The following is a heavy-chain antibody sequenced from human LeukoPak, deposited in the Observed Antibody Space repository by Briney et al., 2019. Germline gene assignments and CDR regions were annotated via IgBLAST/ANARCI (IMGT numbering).Heavy chain of an antibody. CDR1: GYTFTSYG. V-gene: IGHV1-18*01. J-gene: IGHJ4*02. CDR2: ISAYNGNT. D-gene: IGHD3-22*01. Sequence: GASVKVSCKASGYTFTSYGISWVRQAPGQGLEWMGWISAYNGNTNYAQKLQGRVTMTTDTSTSTAYMELRCLRSDDTAVYYCAREKGYYDSSGYYYDYWGQGTLVTVSS. CDR3: AREKGYYDSSGYYYDY.